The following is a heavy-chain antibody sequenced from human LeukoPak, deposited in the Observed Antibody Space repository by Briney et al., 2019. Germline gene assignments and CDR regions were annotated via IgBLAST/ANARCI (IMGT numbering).Heavy chain of an antibody. Sequence: PGGSLRLSCAASAFSFSDYNMNWARQAPGKGLEWVSSITSSGSYIYYADSVKGRFTISRDNAKNSLYLQLNSLRAEDTAVYYCAKDPYRGTYSVYYYYYMDVWGKGTTVTVSS. CDR3: AKDPYRGTYSVYYYYYMDV. CDR2: ITSSGSYI. CDR1: AFSFSDYN. V-gene: IGHV3-21*01. J-gene: IGHJ6*03. D-gene: IGHD1-26*01.